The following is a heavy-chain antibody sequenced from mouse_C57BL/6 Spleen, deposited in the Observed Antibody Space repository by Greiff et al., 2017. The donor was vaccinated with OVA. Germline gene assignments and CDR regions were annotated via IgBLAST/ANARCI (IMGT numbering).Heavy chain of an antibody. CDR2: ISDGGSYT. J-gene: IGHJ4*01. CDR1: GFTFSSYA. Sequence: VQLKQSGGGLVKPGGSLKLSCAASGFTFSSYAMSWVRQTPEKRLEWVATISDGGSYTYYPDNVKGRFTISRDNAKNNLYLQMSHLKSEDTAMYYCARETGTGAMDYWGQGTSVTVSS. D-gene: IGHD4-1*01. V-gene: IGHV5-4*01. CDR3: ARETGTGAMDY.